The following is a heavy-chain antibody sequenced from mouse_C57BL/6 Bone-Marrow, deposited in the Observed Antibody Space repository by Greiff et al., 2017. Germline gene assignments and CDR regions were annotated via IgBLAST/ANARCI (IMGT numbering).Heavy chain of an antibody. CDR2: ISDGGSYT. Sequence: EVKLMESGGGLVKPGGSLKLSCAASGFTFSSYAMSWVRQTPGQRLEWVATISDGGSYTYYPDNVKGRFTISRDNAKTKLYLQLSHLKSEDTAMYYCARGGYVDYWGQGTTLAVSS. V-gene: IGHV5-4*03. CDR3: ARGGYVDY. D-gene: IGHD1-1*02. CDR1: GFTFSSYA. J-gene: IGHJ2*01.